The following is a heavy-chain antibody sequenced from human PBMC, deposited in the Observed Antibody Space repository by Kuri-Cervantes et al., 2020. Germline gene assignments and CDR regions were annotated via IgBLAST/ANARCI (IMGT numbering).Heavy chain of an antibody. CDR3: ARDRTYTMDV. D-gene: IGHD2-2*01. J-gene: IGHJ6*02. V-gene: IGHV3-74*03. CDR2: IISDGRSA. CDR1: GFTFSSYG. Sequence: GGSLRLSCAASGFTFSSYGMHWVRQVPGKGLVWVSRIISDGRSATYADSVRGRFTISRDNAKNTLYLQMNSLTAEDTAVYYCARDRTYTMDVWGQGTTVTDSS.